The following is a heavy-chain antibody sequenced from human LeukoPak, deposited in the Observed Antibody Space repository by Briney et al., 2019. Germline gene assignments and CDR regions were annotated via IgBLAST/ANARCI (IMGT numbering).Heavy chain of an antibody. J-gene: IGHJ4*02. D-gene: IGHD5-24*01. CDR3: AKAFGDGYNYDFDY. Sequence: ETLSLTCAVYGGSFSGYYWSWVRQAPGKGLEWVSAISGSGGSTYYADSVKGRFTISRDNSKNTLYLQMNSLRAEDTAVYYCAKAFGDGYNYDFDYWGQGTLVTVSS. CDR1: GGSFSGYY. V-gene: IGHV3-23*01. CDR2: ISGSGGST.